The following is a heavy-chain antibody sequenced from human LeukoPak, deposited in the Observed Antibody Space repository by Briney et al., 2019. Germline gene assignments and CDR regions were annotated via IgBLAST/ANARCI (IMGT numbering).Heavy chain of an antibody. J-gene: IGHJ4*02. CDR3: ARAEVCSGGSCYRQYFDY. D-gene: IGHD2-15*01. V-gene: IGHV1-46*01. Sequence: GASVKVSCKASGYTFTSYYMHWVRQAPGQGLEWMGIINPSGGSTSYAQKFQGRVTMTRDTSTSTVYMELSSLRSEDTAVYYCARAEVCSGGSCYRQYFDYWGQGTLVTVSS. CDR1: GYTFTSYY. CDR2: INPSGGST.